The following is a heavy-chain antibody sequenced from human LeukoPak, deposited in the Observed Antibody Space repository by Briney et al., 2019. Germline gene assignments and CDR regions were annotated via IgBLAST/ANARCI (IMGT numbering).Heavy chain of an antibody. CDR1: GFTFSSYW. CDR3: ARSRLAGANPNWFDP. Sequence: PGGSLRLSCAASGFTFSSYWMHWVRQAPGKGLVWVSRINSDGSSTSYADSVKGRFTISRDNAKNTLYLQMNSLRAEDTAVYYCARSRLAGANPNWFDPWGQGTLVTVSS. CDR2: INSDGSST. V-gene: IGHV3-74*01. J-gene: IGHJ5*02. D-gene: IGHD1-26*01.